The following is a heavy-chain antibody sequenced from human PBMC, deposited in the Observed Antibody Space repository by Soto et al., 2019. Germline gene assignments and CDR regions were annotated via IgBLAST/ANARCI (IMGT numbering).Heavy chain of an antibody. Sequence: LGESLKISCKGSGYNFANFWIGWVRQMPGKGLEWMGMIFPGDSDTKNSPSLGGQITMSVDKSDSSAYLQWRSLKASDTAIYSCAAGYSTGLDDFDIWGQGTMVTVSS. J-gene: IGHJ3*02. CDR3: AAGYSTGLDDFDI. D-gene: IGHD2-8*02. CDR2: IFPGDSDT. V-gene: IGHV5-51*01. CDR1: GYNFANFW.